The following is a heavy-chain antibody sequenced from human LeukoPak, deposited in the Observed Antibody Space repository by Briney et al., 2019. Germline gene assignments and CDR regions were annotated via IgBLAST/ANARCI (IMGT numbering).Heavy chain of an antibody. CDR2: ISSYNGNT. CDR1: GYTFTSYG. CDR3: ARRPYSGYDSYYFDY. J-gene: IGHJ4*02. V-gene: IGHV1-18*01. D-gene: IGHD5-12*01. Sequence: ASVKVSCKASGYTFTSYGISWVRQAPGQGLEWMGWISSYNGNTHYAQKFQGRVTMTTDTSTSTAYMELRSLRSDDTAVYYCARRPYSGYDSYYFDYWGQGTLVTVSS.